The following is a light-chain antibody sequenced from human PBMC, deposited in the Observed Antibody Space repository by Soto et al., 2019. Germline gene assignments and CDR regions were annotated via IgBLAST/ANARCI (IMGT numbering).Light chain of an antibody. Sequence: EIVLTQSTATLSLSPGERATLSCRASQGVSSYLAWYQQKPGQAPRLLIYDASNRATGIPARFSGSGSGTDFTLTISSLEPEDFAVYYCQQRSNWLTFGGGTKVEIK. CDR3: QQRSNWLT. V-gene: IGKV3-11*01. CDR2: DAS. J-gene: IGKJ4*01. CDR1: QGVSSY.